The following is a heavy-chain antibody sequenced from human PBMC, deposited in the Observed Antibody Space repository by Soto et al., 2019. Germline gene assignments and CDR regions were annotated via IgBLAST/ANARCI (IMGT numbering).Heavy chain of an antibody. CDR1: GDSISSGDYY. Sequence: SETLSLTCTVSGDSISSGDYYWRWIRQPPGKGLEWIGCIYYSGNTYYNPSLKRRFSISVDTSKNLVFLQMNSLTTEDTAVYYCCDSGHTNLDCWGRGTLVTVSS. V-gene: IGHV4-30-4*03. J-gene: IGHJ4*02. D-gene: IGHD2-2*01. CDR2: IYYSGNT. CDR3: CDSGHTNLDC.